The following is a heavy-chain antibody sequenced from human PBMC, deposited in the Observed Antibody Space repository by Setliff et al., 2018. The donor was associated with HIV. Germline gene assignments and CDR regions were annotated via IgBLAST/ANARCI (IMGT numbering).Heavy chain of an antibody. D-gene: IGHD2-2*01. CDR2: ISWNSGIL. CDR3: VKGGYCTSSGCSNLNWFDP. Sequence: GGSLRLSCEGSGFTFNNFAMHWVRQAPGKGLEWVSGISWNSGILGYADSAKGRFTISRDNVRNSLYLQMNSLRPDDTALYYCVKGGYCTSSGCSNLNWFDPWGQGILVTVSS. J-gene: IGHJ5*02. CDR1: GFTFNNFA. V-gene: IGHV3-9*01.